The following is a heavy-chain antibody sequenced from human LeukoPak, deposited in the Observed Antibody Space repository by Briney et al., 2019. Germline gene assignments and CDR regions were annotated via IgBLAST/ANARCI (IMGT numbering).Heavy chain of an antibody. D-gene: IGHD2-2*01. Sequence: PGGSLRLSCAASGFIFSNAWMNWVRQAPGKGLGWVGRVKSIADGGTTDYAAPVKGRFTISRDDSQNTLYLQMNSLKTEDTAVYYCTTPNCSSTSCYRRYYNWFDPWGQGTLVTVSS. J-gene: IGHJ5*02. CDR1: GFIFSNAW. CDR2: VKSIADGGTT. V-gene: IGHV3-15*07. CDR3: TTPNCSSTSCYRRYYNWFDP.